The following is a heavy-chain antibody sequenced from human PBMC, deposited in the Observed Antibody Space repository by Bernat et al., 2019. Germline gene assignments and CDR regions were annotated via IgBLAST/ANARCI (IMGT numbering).Heavy chain of an antibody. CDR3: ARSSGGSLQHFDY. CDR1: FTFDDYG. V-gene: IGHV3-20*03. J-gene: IGHJ4*02. Sequence: EVQLVESGGGVVRPGFTFDDYGMSWVRQAPGKGLEWVSGINWNGGSTGYADSVKGRFTNSRENAKNYLYLQMNSLRAEDTALYYCARSSGGSLQHFDYWGQGTLVTVSS. CDR2: INWNGGST. D-gene: IGHD2-15*01.